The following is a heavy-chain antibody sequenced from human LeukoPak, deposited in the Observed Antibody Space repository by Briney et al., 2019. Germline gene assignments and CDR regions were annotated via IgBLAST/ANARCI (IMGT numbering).Heavy chain of an antibody. V-gene: IGHV3-30*02. D-gene: IGHD1-26*01. CDR2: IRHDGSKK. CDR3: AKGGEAEADY. Sequence: PGGSLRLSCAASGFTFDDYAMHWVRQAPGKGLEWVAFIRHDGSKKYYADSVKGRFTISRDNSKNTVYLQMNSLRAEDTAIYYCAKGGEAEADYWGQGTLVTVSS. J-gene: IGHJ4*02. CDR1: GFTFDDYA.